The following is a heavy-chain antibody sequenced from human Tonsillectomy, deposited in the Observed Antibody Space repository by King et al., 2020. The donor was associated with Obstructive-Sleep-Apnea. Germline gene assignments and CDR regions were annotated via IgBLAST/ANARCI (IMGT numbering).Heavy chain of an antibody. Sequence: VQLVESGGGVVQPGRSLRLSCAASGFIFRTYGMHWVRQAPGKGLEWAAVISDDGSNKYYANSVKGRFTISRDNSKNTLYLQMNSLRAEDTAMYYCAKDRKYFSGGTCQVPGHWGQGTLVTVSS. CDR1: GFIFRTYG. CDR3: AKDRKYFSGGTCQVPGH. V-gene: IGHV3-30*18. J-gene: IGHJ4*02. CDR2: ISDDGSNK. D-gene: IGHD2-15*01.